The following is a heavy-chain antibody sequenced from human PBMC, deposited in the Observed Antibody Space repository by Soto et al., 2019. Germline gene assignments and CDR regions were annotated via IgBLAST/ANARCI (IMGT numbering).Heavy chain of an antibody. V-gene: IGHV1-2*04. Sequence: QVQLVQSGAEVKKPGASVKVSCKASGYTFTGYYMHWVRQAPGQGLEWMGWINPNSGGTNYAQKFQGWVTRTRDTSISTAYMELSRLRSDDTAVYYCARGATMFEDTAMVTPWIVFDYWGQGTLVTVSS. CDR2: INPNSGGT. CDR3: ARGATMFEDTAMVTPWIVFDY. D-gene: IGHD5-18*01. J-gene: IGHJ4*02. CDR1: GYTFTGYY.